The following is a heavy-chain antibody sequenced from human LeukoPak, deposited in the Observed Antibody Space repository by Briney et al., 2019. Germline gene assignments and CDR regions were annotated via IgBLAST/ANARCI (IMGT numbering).Heavy chain of an antibody. CDR3: ARGLDDILTGIAPGWYFDL. D-gene: IGHD3-9*01. CDR2: IYYSGST. J-gene: IGHJ2*01. Sequence: SETLSLTCTVSGGSISSGGYYWSWIRQHPGKGLEWIGYIYYSGSTYYNPSLKSRVTISVDTSKNQFSLKLSSVTAADTAVYYCARGLDDILTGIAPGWYFDLWGRGTLVTVSS. V-gene: IGHV4-31*03. CDR1: GGSISSGGYY.